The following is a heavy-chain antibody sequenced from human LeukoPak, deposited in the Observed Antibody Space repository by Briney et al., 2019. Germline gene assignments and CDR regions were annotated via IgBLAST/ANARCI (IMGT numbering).Heavy chain of an antibody. D-gene: IGHD3-10*01. CDR1: GCTFSTYT. Sequence: PGGSLRLSCSASGCTFSTYTMHWVRQAPGNGLEYVSGISNNGGTTYYADSVKGRFTTSRDNSKDTLYLQMSSLRAEDTAVYYCVKDPAKNYYGSGSYYNGGIDYWGQGTLATVSS. J-gene: IGHJ4*02. V-gene: IGHV3-64D*06. CDR3: VKDPAKNYYGSGSYYNGGIDY. CDR2: ISNNGGTT.